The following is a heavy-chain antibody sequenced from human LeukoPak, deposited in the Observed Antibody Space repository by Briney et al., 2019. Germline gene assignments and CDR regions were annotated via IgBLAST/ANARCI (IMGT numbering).Heavy chain of an antibody. V-gene: IGHV1-2*02. J-gene: IGHJ5*02. CDR3: ARAGVAEESSNWFDP. CDR2: INPNSGGT. Sequence: GASVKVSCKASGYTFTGYYMHWVRQAPGQGLEWMGWINPNSGGTNYAQKFQGRVTMTRDTSISTAYMELSRLRSDDTAVYYCARAGVAEESSNWFDPWGQGTLVTVSS. CDR1: GYTFTGYY. D-gene: IGHD2-2*01.